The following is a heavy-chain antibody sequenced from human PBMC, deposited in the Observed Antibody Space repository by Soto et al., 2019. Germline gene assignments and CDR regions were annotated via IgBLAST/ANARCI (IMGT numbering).Heavy chain of an antibody. CDR1: GFTFSSYS. CDR3: AAAMPQTTVTTLYYYYYYYMDV. J-gene: IGHJ6*03. CDR2: ISSSSSYI. V-gene: IGHV3-21*01. Sequence: GGSLRLSCAASGFTFSSYSMNWVRQAPGKGLEWVSSISSSSSYIYYADSVKGRFTISRDNAKNSLYLQMNSLRAEDTAVYYCAAAMPQTTVTTLYYYYYYYMDVWGKGTTVTVSS. D-gene: IGHD4-17*01.